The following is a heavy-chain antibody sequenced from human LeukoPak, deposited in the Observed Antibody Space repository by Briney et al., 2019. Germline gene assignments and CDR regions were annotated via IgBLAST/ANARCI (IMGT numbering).Heavy chain of an antibody. V-gene: IGHV7-4-1*02. D-gene: IGHD2-2*02. Sequence: ASVKVSCKTSGYAFTGYYIHWVRQAPGQGLEWMGWINTNTGNPTYGQGFTGRFVFSLDTSVSTAYLQISSLKAEDTAVYYCATVRSIWGLDYWGQGTLVTVSS. CDR1: GYAFTGYY. CDR2: INTNTGNP. CDR3: ATVRSIWGLDY. J-gene: IGHJ4*02.